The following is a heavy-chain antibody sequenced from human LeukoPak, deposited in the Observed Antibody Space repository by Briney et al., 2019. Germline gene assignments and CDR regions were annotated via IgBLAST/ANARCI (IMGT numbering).Heavy chain of an antibody. J-gene: IGHJ5*02. CDR3: ARHVGGYCSSTSCYTNWFDP. Sequence: PGGSPRLSCAASGFTFSSYSMNWVRQAPGKGLEWVSYISSSGSTIYYADSVKGRFTISRDNAKNSLYLQMNSLRAEDTAVYYCARHVGGYCSSTSCYTNWFDPWGQGTLVTVSS. CDR1: GFTFSSYS. V-gene: IGHV3-48*04. CDR2: ISSSGSTI. D-gene: IGHD2-2*02.